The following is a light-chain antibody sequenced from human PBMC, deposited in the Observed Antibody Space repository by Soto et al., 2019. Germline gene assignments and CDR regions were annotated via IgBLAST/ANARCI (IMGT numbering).Light chain of an antibody. CDR2: EGS. J-gene: IGLJ1*01. CDR1: SSDVGSYNL. V-gene: IGLV2-23*01. Sequence: QSALTQPASVSGSPGQSITISCTGTSSDVGSYNLVSWSQQHPGKAPKLMIYEGSKRPSGVSNRFSASKSGNTASLTISGLQDEDEADYYCCSYAGSSTYVFGTGTKLTVL. CDR3: CSYAGSSTYV.